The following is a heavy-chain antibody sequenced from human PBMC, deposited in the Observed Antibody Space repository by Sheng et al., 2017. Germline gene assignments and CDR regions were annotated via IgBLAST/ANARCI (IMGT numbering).Heavy chain of an antibody. CDR2: IDWDDVK. CDR1: GFSLSTSGMC. D-gene: IGHD6-13*01. V-gene: IGHV2-70*15. J-gene: IGHJ4*02. CDR3: ARIHRYSSSWYLDY. Sequence: QVTLRESGPALVKPTQTLTLTCTFSGFSLSTSGMCVSWIRQPPGKALEWLARIDWDDVKYYSTSLKTRLTISKDTSKNQVVLTMTNMDPVDTATYYCARIHRYSSSWYLDYWGQGTLVTVSS.